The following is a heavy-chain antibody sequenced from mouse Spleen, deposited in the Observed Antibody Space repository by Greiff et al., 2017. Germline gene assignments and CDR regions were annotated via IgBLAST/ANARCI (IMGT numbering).Heavy chain of an antibody. J-gene: IGHJ2*01. V-gene: IGHV5-9*02. CDR1: GFAFSSYD. Sequence: EVKVEESGGGLVKPGGSLKLSCAASGFAFSSYDMSWVRQTPEKRLEWVATISSGGSYTYYPDSVKGRFTISRDNARNTLYLQMSSLRSEDTALYYCARLYYGKRFDYWGQGTTLTVSS. CDR3: ARLYYGKRFDY. D-gene: IGHD2-1*01. CDR2: ISSGGSYT.